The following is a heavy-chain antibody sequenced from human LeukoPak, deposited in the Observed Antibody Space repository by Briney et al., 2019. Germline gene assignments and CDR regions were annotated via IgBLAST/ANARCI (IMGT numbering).Heavy chain of an antibody. CDR2: INHSGST. D-gene: IGHD6-19*01. V-gene: IGHV4-34*01. CDR1: GGSFSGYY. Sequence: PSETLSLTCAVYGGSFSGYYWSWIRQPPGKGLEWIGEINHSGSTNYNPSLKSRVTISVDTSKNQFSLKLSSVTAADTAVYYCARVTVAGTFGYYYCGMDVWGQGTTVTVSS. CDR3: ARVTVAGTFGYYYCGMDV. J-gene: IGHJ6*02.